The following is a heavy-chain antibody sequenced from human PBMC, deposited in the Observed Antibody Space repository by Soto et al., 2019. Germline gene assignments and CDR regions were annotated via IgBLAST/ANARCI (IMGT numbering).Heavy chain of an antibody. CDR1: GFSLSTSGVG. J-gene: IGHJ1*01. CDR2: IYWDDDK. Sequence: SGPTLVNPTQTLTLTCTFSGFSLSTSGVGVGWIRQPPGKALEWLALIYWDDDKRYSPSLKSRLTITKDTSKNQVVLTMTNMDPVDTATYYCARLYGDYDPGYFQHWGQGTLVTVSS. CDR3: ARLYGDYDPGYFQH. V-gene: IGHV2-5*02. D-gene: IGHD4-17*01.